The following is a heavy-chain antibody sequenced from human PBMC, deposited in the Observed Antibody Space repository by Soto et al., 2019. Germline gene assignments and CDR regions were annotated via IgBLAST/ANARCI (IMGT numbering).Heavy chain of an antibody. CDR1: GGSISSGGYS. CDR3: ARGSSGLSAFDI. V-gene: IGHV4-30-2*01. D-gene: IGHD3-22*01. CDR2: IYHSGST. Sequence: KPSETLSLTCAVSGGSISSGGYSWSWIRQPPGKGLEWIGYIYHSGSTYYNPSLKSRVTISVDRSKNQFSLKLSSVTAADTAVYYCARGSSGLSAFDIWGQGTMVTVSS. J-gene: IGHJ3*02.